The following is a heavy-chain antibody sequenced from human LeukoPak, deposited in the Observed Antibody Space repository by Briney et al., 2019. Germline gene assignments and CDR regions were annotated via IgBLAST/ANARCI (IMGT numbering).Heavy chain of an antibody. Sequence: GESLKISCKGSGFIFTNYWIGWVRQMPGKGLEWMGVIYPHDSSTRYSPSFQGHVTISADKSITTAYLQWSSLGASDTAIYYCAKTTGDYIDAFDIWGQGTVVIVSS. V-gene: IGHV5-51*01. CDR2: IYPHDSST. J-gene: IGHJ3*02. CDR3: AKTTGDYIDAFDI. D-gene: IGHD3-9*01. CDR1: GFIFTNYW.